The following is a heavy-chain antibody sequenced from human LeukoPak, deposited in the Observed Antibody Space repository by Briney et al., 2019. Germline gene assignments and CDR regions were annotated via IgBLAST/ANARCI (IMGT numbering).Heavy chain of an antibody. D-gene: IGHD6-13*01. Sequence: ASVKVSCKASGYTFTGYYMHWVRQAPGQGLEWMGWINPNSGGTNYAQKFQGWVTMTRDTSISTAYMELSRLRSDDTAVYYCARNGIAAAGTNFFWFDPWGQGTLVTVSS. CDR1: GYTFTGYY. V-gene: IGHV1-2*04. CDR3: ARNGIAAAGTNFFWFDP. J-gene: IGHJ5*02. CDR2: INPNSGGT.